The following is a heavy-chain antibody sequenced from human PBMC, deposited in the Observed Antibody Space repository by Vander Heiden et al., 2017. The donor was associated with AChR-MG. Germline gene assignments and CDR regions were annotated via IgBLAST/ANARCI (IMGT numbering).Heavy chain of an antibody. D-gene: IGHD6-19*01. CDR2: ISYDGSNK. CDR3: AAVAGSDDAFDI. Sequence: QVQLVESGGGVVQPGRSLSLSCAASGFTFSSYGMHWVRQAPGKGLEWVAVISYDGSNKYYADSVKGRFTISRDNSKNTLYLQMNSLRAEDTAVYYCAAVAGSDDAFDIWGQGTMVTVSS. CDR1: GFTFSSYG. V-gene: IGHV3-30*03. J-gene: IGHJ3*02.